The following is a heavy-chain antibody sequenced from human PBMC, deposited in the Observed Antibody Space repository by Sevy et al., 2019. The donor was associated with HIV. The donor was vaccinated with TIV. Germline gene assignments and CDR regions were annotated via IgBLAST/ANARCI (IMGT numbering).Heavy chain of an antibody. CDR3: ARGGYDFWSGYYNGPNY. D-gene: IGHD3-3*01. CDR2: INQDGSEK. J-gene: IGHJ4*02. Sequence: RGSLRLSCAASGFTFSDFWMTWARQAPGKGLEWVANINQDGSEKFFVDSVKGRFIISRDNAKNLLSLQMNSLRVEDTGVYFCARGGYDFWSGYYNGPNYWGQGTLVTVSS. V-gene: IGHV3-7*03. CDR1: GFTFSDFW.